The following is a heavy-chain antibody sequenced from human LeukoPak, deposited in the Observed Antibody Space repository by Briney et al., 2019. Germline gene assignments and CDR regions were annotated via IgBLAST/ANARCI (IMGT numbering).Heavy chain of an antibody. J-gene: IGHJ4*02. V-gene: IGHV1-2*02. Sequence: GASVKVSCKASGGTFSSYAISWVRQAPGQGLEWMGWINPNSGGTNYAQKFQGRVTMTRDTSISTAYMELSRLRSDDTAVYYCARVNKIVVVPAAISYFDYWGQGTLVTVSS. CDR1: GGTFSSYA. CDR3: ARVNKIVVVPAAISYFDY. D-gene: IGHD2-2*01. CDR2: INPNSGGT.